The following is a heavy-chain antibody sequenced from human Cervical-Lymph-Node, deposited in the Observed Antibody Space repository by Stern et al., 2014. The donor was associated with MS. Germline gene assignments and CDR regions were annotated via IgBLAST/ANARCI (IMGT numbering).Heavy chain of an antibody. J-gene: IGHJ3*02. CDR3: ARGLLGSENAFDI. CDR1: GYTFTSYG. V-gene: IGHV1-18*01. Sequence: VPLGESGAEVKKPGASVKVSCKASGYTFTSYGISWVRQAHGQGLEWMWCISAYNGNTNYAQKLQGRVTMTPDTSTSTAYMELRSLRSDDTAVYYCARGLLGSENAFDIWGQGTMVTVSS. CDR2: ISAYNGNT. D-gene: IGHD2-15*01.